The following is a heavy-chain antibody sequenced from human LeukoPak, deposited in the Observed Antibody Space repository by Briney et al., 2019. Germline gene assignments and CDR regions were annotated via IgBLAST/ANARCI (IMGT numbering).Heavy chain of an antibody. D-gene: IGHD4-17*01. CDR3: AKYMGDYDDRDY. CDR1: GFTFSSYG. CDR2: ISYDGSNK. V-gene: IGHV3-30*18. J-gene: IGHJ4*02. Sequence: GRSLRLSCAASGFTFSSYGMHWVRQAPGKGLEWVAVISYDGSNKYYADSVKGRFTISRDNSKNTLYLQMNSLRAEDTAVYYCAKYMGDYDDRDYWGQGTLVTVSS.